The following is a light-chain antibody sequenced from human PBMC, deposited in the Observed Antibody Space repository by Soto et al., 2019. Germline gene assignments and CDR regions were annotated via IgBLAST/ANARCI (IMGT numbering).Light chain of an antibody. CDR2: GAS. CDR1: QSVSSN. V-gene: IGKV3-15*01. CDR3: QQYNNWPQT. J-gene: IGKJ1*01. Sequence: EIVMTQSPATLSVSPGERATLSCRASQSVSSNLAWYQQKPVQAPRLLIYGASTRATGIPARFSGSGSGTEFTLTISSLQSEDFAVYYCQQYNNWPQTFGQGTKV.